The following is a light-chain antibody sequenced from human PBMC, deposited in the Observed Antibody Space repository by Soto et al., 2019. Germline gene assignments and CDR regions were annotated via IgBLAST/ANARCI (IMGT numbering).Light chain of an antibody. CDR1: SSDVGSYNL. Sequence: QSALTQPASVSGSPGQSITISCTGTSSDVGSYNLVSWYQHHPGKAPKLMIYEVSKRPSGVSDRFSGSKSGNTASLTISGLQAEDEAYYYCCSYAGTSTYVLFGGGTKLTVL. J-gene: IGLJ2*01. V-gene: IGLV2-23*02. CDR3: CSYAGTSTYVL. CDR2: EVS.